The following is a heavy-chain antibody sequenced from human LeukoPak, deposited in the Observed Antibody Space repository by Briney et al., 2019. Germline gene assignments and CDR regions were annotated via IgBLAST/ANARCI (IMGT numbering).Heavy chain of an antibody. CDR1: GGSASGYY. Sequence: SETLSLTCAVYGGSASGYYWSWIRQPPEKGLEWIGEISHRGRTHYTPSLQSRVTMSVDTPKNQFALNLNSVTAADTDVYYCARVPLRFLEPFDYWGQGILVTVSS. D-gene: IGHD3-3*01. CDR3: ARVPLRFLEPFDY. J-gene: IGHJ4*02. CDR2: ISHRGRT. V-gene: IGHV4-34*01.